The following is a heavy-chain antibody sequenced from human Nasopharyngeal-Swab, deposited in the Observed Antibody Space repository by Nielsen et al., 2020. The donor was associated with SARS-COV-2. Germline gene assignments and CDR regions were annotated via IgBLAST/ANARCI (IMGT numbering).Heavy chain of an antibody. CDR3: ARNGYSYGYSPLWLVRDYYYYGMDV. Sequence: ASVKVSCKASGYTFTGYYMHWVRQAPGQGLEWMGRINPNSGGTNYAQRFQGRVTMTRNTSISTAYMELSSLRSEDTAVYYCARNGYSYGYSPLWLVRDYYYYGMDVWGQGTTVTVSS. V-gene: IGHV1-2*06. D-gene: IGHD5-18*01. J-gene: IGHJ6*02. CDR1: GYTFTGYY. CDR2: INPNSGGT.